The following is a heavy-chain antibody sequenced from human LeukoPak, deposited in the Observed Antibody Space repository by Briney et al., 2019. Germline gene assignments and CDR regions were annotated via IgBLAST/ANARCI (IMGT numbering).Heavy chain of an antibody. V-gene: IGHV4-61*02. J-gene: IGHJ6*03. Sequence: SETLSLTCTVSNYSMSSGYYWSWIRQPAGKGLEWIGRIYTSGSTNYNPSLKSRVTISVDTSKNQFSLKLSSVTAADTAVYYCASSPGGDGAGTYMDVWGKGTTVTVSS. CDR2: IYTSGST. CDR1: NYSMSSGYY. CDR3: ASSPGGDGAGTYMDV. D-gene: IGHD2-21*02.